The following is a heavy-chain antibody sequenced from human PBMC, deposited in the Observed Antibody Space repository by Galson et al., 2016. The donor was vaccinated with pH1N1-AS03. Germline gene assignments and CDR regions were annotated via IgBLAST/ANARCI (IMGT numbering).Heavy chain of an antibody. J-gene: IGHJ4*02. Sequence: QSGAEVKKPGESLKISCKVSGYSFSVYWIGWVRQMPGKGLEWVGLIYPDGSDTRYNPAFHGQVTISADESISTAYLQWSSLKASDTAMYFCARQRAVRAFDYWGQGTPVTVSS. V-gene: IGHV5-51*01. CDR1: GYSFSVYW. D-gene: IGHD3-10*01. CDR2: IYPDGSDT. CDR3: ARQRAVRAFDY.